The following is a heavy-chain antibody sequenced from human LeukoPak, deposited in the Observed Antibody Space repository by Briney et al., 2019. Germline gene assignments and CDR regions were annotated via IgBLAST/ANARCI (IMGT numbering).Heavy chain of an antibody. V-gene: IGHV3-30-3*01. CDR1: GFTFSSYA. Sequence: PGRSLRLSCAASGFTFSSYAMHWVRQAPGKGLEWVAVISYDGSNKYYADSVKGRFTISRDNFKNTLYLQMNSLRAEDTAVYYCARYCSSTSCYLDYYYGMDVWGQGTTVTVSS. J-gene: IGHJ6*02. CDR3: ARYCSSTSCYLDYYYGMDV. CDR2: ISYDGSNK. D-gene: IGHD2-2*01.